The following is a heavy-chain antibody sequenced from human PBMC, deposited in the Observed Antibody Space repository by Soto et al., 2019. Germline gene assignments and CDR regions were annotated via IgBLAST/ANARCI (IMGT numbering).Heavy chain of an antibody. Sequence: QVQLQESGPGLVKPSETLSLTCTVSGGSISSYYWSWIRQPPGKGLEWIGYIYYSGSTNYNPSLKSRVTISVDTSKNQFSLKLSSVTAADTAVYYCARDSPGYCSGGSCYDGFEDYWYFDLWGRGTLVTVSS. CDR3: ARDSPGYCSGGSCYDGFEDYWYFDL. CDR2: IYYSGST. CDR1: GGSISSYY. V-gene: IGHV4-59*12. D-gene: IGHD2-15*01. J-gene: IGHJ2*01.